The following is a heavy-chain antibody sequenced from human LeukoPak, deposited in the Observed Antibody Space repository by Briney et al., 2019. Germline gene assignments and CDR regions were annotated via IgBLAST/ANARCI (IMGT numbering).Heavy chain of an antibody. CDR2: VYPSGST. J-gene: IGHJ4*02. V-gene: IGHV4-39*07. D-gene: IGHD1-26*01. Sequence: SETLSLTCTVSGGSISSGDYYWGWIRQPPGKGLEWIGSVYPSGSTYYNPSLKSRVTISADTSKNQFSLKLSSVTAADTAVYYCASFVGAATTSHIDYWGQGTLVTVSS. CDR1: GGSISSGDYY. CDR3: ASFVGAATTSHIDY.